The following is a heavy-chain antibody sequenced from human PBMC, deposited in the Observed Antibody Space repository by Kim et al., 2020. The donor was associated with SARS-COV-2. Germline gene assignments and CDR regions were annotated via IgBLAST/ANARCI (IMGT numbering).Heavy chain of an antibody. CDR2: ISSDGGST. CDR1: GFTFSNYA. D-gene: IGHD3-10*01. Sequence: GGSLRLSCSASGFTFSNYAMHWVRQAPGKGLEYVSAISSDGGSTYYADSVKGRFTNSRDNSKNMLYVQMSSLRVEDTAIYYCVTRNYYNSGSYYEGAPFDYWGHRTLVSVSS. J-gene: IGHJ4*01. V-gene: IGHV3-64*05. CDR3: VTRNYYNSGSYYEGAPFDY.